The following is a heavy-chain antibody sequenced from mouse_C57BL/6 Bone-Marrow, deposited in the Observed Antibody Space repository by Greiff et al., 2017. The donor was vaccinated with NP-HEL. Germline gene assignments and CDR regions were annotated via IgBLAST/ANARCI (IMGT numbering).Heavy chain of an antibody. D-gene: IGHD2-2*01. CDR1: GYTFTDYE. V-gene: IGHV1-15*01. Sequence: VQLQQSGAELVRPGASVTLSCKASGYTFTDYEMHWVKQTPVHGLEWIGAIDPETGGPAYNQKFKGKAILTADKSSSTAYMELRSLTSEDSAVEYCTRLGYGYDPYYAMDYWGQGTSVTVSS. CDR3: TRLGYGYDPYYAMDY. J-gene: IGHJ4*01. CDR2: IDPETGGP.